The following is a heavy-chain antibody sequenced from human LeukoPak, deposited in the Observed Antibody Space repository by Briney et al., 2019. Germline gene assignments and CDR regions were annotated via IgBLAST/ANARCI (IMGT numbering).Heavy chain of an antibody. J-gene: IGHJ4*02. D-gene: IGHD4-23*01. V-gene: IGHV1-69*05. CDR2: IIPIFGTA. CDR3: ARDRGGGSIYGGNLYY. Sequence: SVKVSCKASGGTFSSYAISWVRQAPGQGLEWMGGIIPIFGTANYAQKFQGRVMITTDESTSTAYMELSSLRSEDTAVYYCARDRGGGSIYGGNLYYWGQGTLVTVSS. CDR1: GGTFSSYA.